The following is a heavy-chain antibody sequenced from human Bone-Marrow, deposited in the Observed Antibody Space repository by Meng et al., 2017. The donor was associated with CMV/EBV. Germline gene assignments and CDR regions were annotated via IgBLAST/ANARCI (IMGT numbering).Heavy chain of an antibody. V-gene: IGHV3-11*01. CDR2: ISSSDSTI. J-gene: IGHJ4*02. Sequence: GGSLRLSCAASGFTFSDYYMSWIRQAPGKGLEWVSYISSSDSTIYYADSVKGRFTISRENAKNSLYLQMNSLRAEDTAVYYCARGLSPGYCSSTSCPIDYWGQGTLVTVSS. CDR1: GFTFSDYY. CDR3: ARGLSPGYCSSTSCPIDY. D-gene: IGHD2-2*01.